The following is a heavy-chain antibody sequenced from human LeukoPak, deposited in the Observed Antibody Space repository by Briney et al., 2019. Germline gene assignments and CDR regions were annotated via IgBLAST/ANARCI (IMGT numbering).Heavy chain of an antibody. Sequence: GGSLRLSCAASGCTFSVYWMTWVRQAPGKGLEWVANIKEDGSEKYYVDSVRGRFTISRDNAKNSLYLQMNSLRAEDTAMYFCTSHDGTYFPHWGQGTLVTVSS. D-gene: IGHD1-1*01. V-gene: IGHV3-7*01. CDR2: IKEDGSEK. CDR1: GCTFSVYW. CDR3: TSHDGTYFPH. J-gene: IGHJ1*01.